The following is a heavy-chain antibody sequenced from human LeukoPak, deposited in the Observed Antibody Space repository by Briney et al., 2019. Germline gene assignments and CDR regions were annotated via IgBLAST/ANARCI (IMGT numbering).Heavy chain of an antibody. CDR2: ISGSGGST. CDR3: AKAGYCSSTSCACDY. V-gene: IGHV3-23*01. CDR1: GFTFSSYA. Sequence: PGGSLRLSCAASGFTFSSYAMSWVRQAPGMGLEWVSSISGSGGSTYYADSVKGRFTISRDNSKNTLYLQMNSLRVEDTAVYYCAKAGYCSSTSCACDYWGQGTLVTVSS. J-gene: IGHJ4*02. D-gene: IGHD2-2*01.